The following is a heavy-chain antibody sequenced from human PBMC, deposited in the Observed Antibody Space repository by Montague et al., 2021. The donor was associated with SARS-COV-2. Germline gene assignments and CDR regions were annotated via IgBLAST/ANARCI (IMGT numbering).Heavy chain of an antibody. Sequence: SETLSPTCTVSGGSITNNIDYWAWIRQPPGKGLEWIGSIYYTGNTYYNPSLKSRVTISVVTSKNHFTLKLSSVTAAETAVYYCARLKRYFDSSGSPSAFDFWGQGTEVTVSS. CDR2: IYYTGNT. V-gene: IGHV4-39*02. CDR3: ARLKRYFDSSGSPSAFDF. D-gene: IGHD3-22*01. CDR1: GGSITNNIDY. J-gene: IGHJ3*01.